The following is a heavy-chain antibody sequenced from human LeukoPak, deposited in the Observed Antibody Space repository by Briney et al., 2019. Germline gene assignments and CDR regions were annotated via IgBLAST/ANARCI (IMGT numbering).Heavy chain of an antibody. CDR1: GFTLHDYA. CDR3: AKAGYYYGSGSYFKFDY. J-gene: IGHJ4*02. V-gene: IGHV3-9*01. CDR2: ISWNSGSI. D-gene: IGHD3-10*01. Sequence: GGSLRLSCAASGFTLHDYAMHWVRQAPGKGLEWVSGISWNSGSIVYADSVKGRFTISRDNAKNSLYLQMNSLRAEDTALYYCAKAGYYYGSGSYFKFDYWGQGTLVTVSS.